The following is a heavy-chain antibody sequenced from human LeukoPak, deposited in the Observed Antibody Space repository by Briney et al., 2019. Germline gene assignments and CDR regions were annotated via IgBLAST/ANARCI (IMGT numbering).Heavy chain of an antibody. CDR3: AKAGIDYYDSSGY. J-gene: IGHJ4*02. D-gene: IGHD3-22*01. V-gene: IGHV3-23*01. Sequence: PGGSLRLSCAASGFTFRNYGMSWVRQAPGKGLEWVSAISGSGGSTYYADSVKGRFTISRDNSKNTLYLQMNSLRAEDTAVYYCAKAGIDYYDSSGYWGQGTLVTVSS. CDR1: GFTFRNYG. CDR2: ISGSGGST.